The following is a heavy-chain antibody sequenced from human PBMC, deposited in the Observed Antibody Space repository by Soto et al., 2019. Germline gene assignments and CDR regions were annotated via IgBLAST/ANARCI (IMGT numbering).Heavy chain of an antibody. Sequence: QVQLVQSGAEVKRPGSSVKVSCKASGDTFTFYSINWVRQAPGLGLEWMGRINPILGMSNYAQRFQGRVTMTADKSTSKAYMELSSLRSEDTAIYYCASSYGSGYRAFDYWGQGALVTVSS. V-gene: IGHV1-69*02. CDR1: GDTFTFYS. J-gene: IGHJ4*02. D-gene: IGHD3-10*01. CDR3: ASSYGSGYRAFDY. CDR2: INPILGMS.